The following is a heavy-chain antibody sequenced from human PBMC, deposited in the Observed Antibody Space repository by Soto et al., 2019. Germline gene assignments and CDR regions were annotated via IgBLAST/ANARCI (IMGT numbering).Heavy chain of an antibody. V-gene: IGHV4-59*01. CDR2: TCYTGTT. D-gene: IGHD2-15*01. CDR3: ARDYQYCFGGSCYSGLYGMDV. J-gene: IGHJ6*02. Sequence: SQTLSLTCTVSGPSISRYYSTWIRQPPEKGLEWIGSTCYTGTTNHNPSPKSRATIQLAPSTAQSTLNRTSLTTPHPPVYHCARDYQYCFGGSCYSGLYGMDVWSQGSTVT. CDR1: GPSISRYY.